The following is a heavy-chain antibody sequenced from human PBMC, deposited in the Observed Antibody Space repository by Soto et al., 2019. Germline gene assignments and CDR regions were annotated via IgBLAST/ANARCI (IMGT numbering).Heavy chain of an antibody. J-gene: IGHJ6*02. D-gene: IGHD6-6*01. CDR2: ISAYNGNT. CDR3: ARWYSSSSAAMDV. V-gene: IGHV1-18*04. CDR1: GYTFTSYS. Sequence: ASVKVSCKASGYTFTSYSITWVRQAPGQGLEWMGWISAYNGNTNYAQKLQGRVTMTTDTSTSTAYMGLRSLRSDDTAVYYCARWYSSSSAAMDVWGQGTTVTVSS.